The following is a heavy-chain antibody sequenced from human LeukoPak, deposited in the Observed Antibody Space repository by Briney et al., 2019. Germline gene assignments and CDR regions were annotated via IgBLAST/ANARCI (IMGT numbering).Heavy chain of an antibody. J-gene: IGHJ5*02. V-gene: IGHV3-21*04. Sequence: GGSLRLSCAASGFTFSGYTMNWVRQAPGKGLEWVSSIRSNSDHIYYADSVKGRFTISRDNAKNSLHLQMNSLRVDDTAVYYCAKSGSSVFWSWGQGTLVTVSS. CDR2: IRSNSDHI. CDR1: GFTFSGYT. D-gene: IGHD3-3*02. CDR3: AKSGSSVFWS.